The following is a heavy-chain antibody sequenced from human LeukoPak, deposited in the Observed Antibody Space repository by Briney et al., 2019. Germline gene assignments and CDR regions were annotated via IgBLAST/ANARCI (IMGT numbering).Heavy chain of an antibody. CDR3: ARDDSSSWYYFDY. V-gene: IGHV3-7*01. CDR1: GFTFSNYG. D-gene: IGHD6-13*01. J-gene: IGHJ4*02. CDR2: IKPSGSEK. Sequence: GRSLRLSCAASGFTFSNYGIHWVRQAPEKGLEWVANIKPSGSEKHYADSVEGRFTISRDNAKNSLYLQMNSLRAEDTAVYYCARDDSSSWYYFDYWGQGTLVTASS.